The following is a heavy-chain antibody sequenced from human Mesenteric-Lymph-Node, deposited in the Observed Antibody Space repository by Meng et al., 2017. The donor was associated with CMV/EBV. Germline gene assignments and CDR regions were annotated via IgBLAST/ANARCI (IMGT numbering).Heavy chain of an antibody. Sequence: GESLKISCAASGFNFNIYAFHWVRQAPGKGLEWVAFIRYDGSNKYYADSVKGRFTISRDNSKNTLYLQMNSLRAEDTAVYYCAKGTQIFGVVIPAYDWGQGTLVTVSS. CDR1: GFNFNIYA. V-gene: IGHV3-30*02. CDR2: IRYDGSNK. D-gene: IGHD3-3*01. CDR3: AKGTQIFGVVIPAYD. J-gene: IGHJ4*02.